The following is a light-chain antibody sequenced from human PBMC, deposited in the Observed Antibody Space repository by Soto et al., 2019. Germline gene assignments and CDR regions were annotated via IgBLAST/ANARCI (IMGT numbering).Light chain of an antibody. V-gene: IGKV1-5*01. CDR3: QQYETFSGT. CDR1: PSVSGG. CDR2: DAS. Sequence: DIQMTQSPSTLSASVGDTVTVTCRASPSVSGGLAWYQQKPGGAPKLLIYDASALPRGVPSRFSGSGSGTKFTLTIASLQPDDFATYYCQQYETFSGTVGPVTKVDIK. J-gene: IGKJ1*01.